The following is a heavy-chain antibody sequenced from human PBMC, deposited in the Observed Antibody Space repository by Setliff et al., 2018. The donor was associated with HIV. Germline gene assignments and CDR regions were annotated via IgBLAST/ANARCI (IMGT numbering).Heavy chain of an antibody. CDR1: GYSINSGFS. CDR2: IYQSGSI. D-gene: IGHD6-19*01. V-gene: IGHV4-38-2*01. J-gene: IGHJ5*02. Sequence: LSLTCAASGYSINSGFSRAWIRQPPGQGPQWIGSIYQSGSIYYNPSLQSRVTISVDSSKNQFSLNLFSVTAADTAVYYCARPRRVRSRAWYWFDIWGQGTLVAVSS. CDR3: ARPRRVRSRAWYWFDI.